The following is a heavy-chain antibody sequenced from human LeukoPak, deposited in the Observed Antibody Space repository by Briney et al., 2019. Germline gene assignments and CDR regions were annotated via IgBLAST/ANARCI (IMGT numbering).Heavy chain of an antibody. J-gene: IGHJ4*02. D-gene: IGHD6-13*01. V-gene: IGHV3-43*02. CDR2: ISGDGGNT. CDR1: GLTFDDYA. Sequence: PGGSLRLSCAASGLTFDDYAMHWVRQAPGKGLEWVSLISGDGGNTYYADSVKGRFTISRDNSKNSLYLQMNSLRTEDTAFYYCAKVSRSGSWYDFFDYWGQGTLVTVSS. CDR3: AKVSRSGSWYDFFDY.